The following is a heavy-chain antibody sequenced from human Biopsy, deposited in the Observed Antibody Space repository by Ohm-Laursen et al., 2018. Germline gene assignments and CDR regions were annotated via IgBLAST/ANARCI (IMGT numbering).Heavy chain of an antibody. CDR3: VRGDFWSGYYTIFDY. V-gene: IGHV1-18*01. D-gene: IGHD3-3*01. Sequence: ASVKVSCKTSGYTFSKYGISWVRQAPGQGLECMGWISSYRDHTNYAQQLQGRVTMTTDTSTNTAYMELKSLRSDDTAVYYCVRGDFWSGYYTIFDYWGQGTLVTVSS. CDR1: GYTFSKYG. J-gene: IGHJ4*02. CDR2: ISSYRDHT.